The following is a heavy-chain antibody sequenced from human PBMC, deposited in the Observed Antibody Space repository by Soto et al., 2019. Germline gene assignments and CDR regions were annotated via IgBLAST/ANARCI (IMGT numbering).Heavy chain of an antibody. Sequence: LETLSLTCTVSGGSISSYYWSWIRQPPGKGLEWIGYIYYSGSTNYNPSLKSRVTISVDTSKNQFSLKLSSVTAADTAVYYCARRYGDCFDYWGQGTLVTVSS. CDR1: GGSISSYY. CDR2: IYYSGST. V-gene: IGHV4-59*08. CDR3: ARRYGDCFDY. J-gene: IGHJ4*02. D-gene: IGHD4-17*01.